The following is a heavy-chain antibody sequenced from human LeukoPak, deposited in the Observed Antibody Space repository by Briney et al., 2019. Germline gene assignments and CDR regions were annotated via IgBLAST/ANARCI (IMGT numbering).Heavy chain of an antibody. Sequence: GGSLRLSCAASGFSFRGYFMSWIRQAPGKGLEWVSYISSDGSSTIYADSVKGRFTIPRDNAKNSLYLQMNSLRAEDTAVYYCARDCGGGSCYGPYDAFDIWGQGTMVTVSS. CDR1: GFSFRGYF. D-gene: IGHD2-15*01. CDR2: ISSDGSST. V-gene: IGHV3-11*06. CDR3: ARDCGGGSCYGPYDAFDI. J-gene: IGHJ3*02.